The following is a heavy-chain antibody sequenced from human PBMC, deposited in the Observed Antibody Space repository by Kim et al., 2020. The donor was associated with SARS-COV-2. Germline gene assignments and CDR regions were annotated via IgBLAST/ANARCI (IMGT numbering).Heavy chain of an antibody. D-gene: IGHD3-16*01. CDR2: IKQEGSEE. CDR3: ARDGGWFDP. J-gene: IGHJ5*02. Sequence: GGSLRLSCVASGFTFSSYWMSWVRQAPGKGLEWVANIKQEGSEEYYVDSVKGRVTISRDNAKNTLYLQMISLRADDTAVYYCARDGGWFDPWGQGTLVTGSP. CDR1: GFTFSSYW. V-gene: IGHV3-7*03.